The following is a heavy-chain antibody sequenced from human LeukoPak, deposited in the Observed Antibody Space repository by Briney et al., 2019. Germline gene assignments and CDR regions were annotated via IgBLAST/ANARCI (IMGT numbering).Heavy chain of an antibody. D-gene: IGHD1-26*01. CDR2: IYTSGST. CDR3: ARTTYSGSSSDYSDY. V-gene: IGHV4-61*02. J-gene: IGHJ4*02. Sequence: PSETLSLTCTVSGYSISSGTYYWSWIRQPAGEGLEWIGRIYTSGSTNYNPSFKSRVTISVDTSKNQFSLKLSSVTAADTAVYYCARTTYSGSSSDYSDYWGQGTLVTVSS. CDR1: GYSISSGTYY.